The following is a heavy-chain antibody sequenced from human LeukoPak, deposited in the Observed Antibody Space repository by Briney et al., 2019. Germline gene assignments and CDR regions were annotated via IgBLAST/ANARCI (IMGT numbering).Heavy chain of an antibody. CDR1: GFILSDYN. CDR3: SKDRGGTLGDYFDF. J-gene: IGHJ4*02. D-gene: IGHD3-10*01. V-gene: IGHV3-30*04. CDR2: ISYDGSNK. Sequence: GGSLRLSCAASGFILSDYNMHWVRQAPGKGLEWVAVISYDGSNKYYADSVKGRFTISRDNSKNTLYLQMNSLRAEDTAVYYCSKDRGGTLGDYFDFWGQGTLVTVSS.